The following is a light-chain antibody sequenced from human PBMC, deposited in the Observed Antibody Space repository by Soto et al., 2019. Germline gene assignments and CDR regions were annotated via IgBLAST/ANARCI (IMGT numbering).Light chain of an antibody. CDR2: GAS. CDR3: QQYGSSGT. J-gene: IGKJ1*01. CDR1: QSVTTR. V-gene: IGKV3-20*01. Sequence: LVLTQSPDTLSLSPGGRATLSCRASQSVTTRLAWYQQKPGQPPRLLITGASVRASGVPVRISGSGSGTDFTLTISRLEPEDFAVYYCQQYGSSGTFGQGTKVDI.